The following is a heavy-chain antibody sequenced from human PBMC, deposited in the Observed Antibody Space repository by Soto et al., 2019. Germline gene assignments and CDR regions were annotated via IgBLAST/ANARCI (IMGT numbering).Heavy chain of an antibody. J-gene: IGHJ5*02. CDR2: IIPIAAIA. CDR3: ARGSTIVRGAPSWFDP. D-gene: IGHD3-10*01. Sequence: QVQLVQSGAEVKKPGSSVKVSCKASGGTFSRDTINWVRQAPGQGLEWMGRIIPIAAIANYTQKFQGRVTITMDTTATTAYMELSSLRSDDTAVYYCARGSTIVRGAPSWFDPWGQGTLVTVSS. V-gene: IGHV1-69*02. CDR1: GGTFSRDT.